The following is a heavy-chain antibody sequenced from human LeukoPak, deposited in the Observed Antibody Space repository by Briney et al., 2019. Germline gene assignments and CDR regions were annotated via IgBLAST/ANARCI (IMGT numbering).Heavy chain of an antibody. D-gene: IGHD1-26*01. J-gene: IGHJ4*02. CDR1: GGSISSGDYY. Sequence: SETLSLTCTVSGGSISSGDYYWSWIRQPPGTGLEWIGYIYYSGSTYYNPSLKSRVTISVDTSKNQFSLKLSSVTAADTAVYYCARGHSGSYYFDYWGQGTLITVSS. V-gene: IGHV4-30-4*08. CDR2: IYYSGST. CDR3: ARGHSGSYYFDY.